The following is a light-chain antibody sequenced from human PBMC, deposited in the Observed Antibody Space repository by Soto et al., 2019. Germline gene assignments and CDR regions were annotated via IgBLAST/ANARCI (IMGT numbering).Light chain of an antibody. CDR2: DAS. CDR1: HDIGSS. Sequence: VQKTQSPPSLSASIGDTVTVTCRASHDIGSSLAWYQQRPGKSPRLLIYDASTLQSGVSARFRGSGSGTDFTLVIDTLRPEDVATYYCQKYDDAPLTFGGGTKVEVK. J-gene: IGKJ4*01. V-gene: IGKV1-27*01. CDR3: QKYDDAPLT.